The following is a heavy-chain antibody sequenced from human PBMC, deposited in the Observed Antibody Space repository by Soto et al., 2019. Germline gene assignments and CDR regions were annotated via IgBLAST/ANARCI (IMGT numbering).Heavy chain of an antibody. V-gene: IGHV3-74*01. CDR2: INSDGSST. J-gene: IGHJ5*02. CDR3: ARDHANCGGDCYTNLFDP. Sequence: GGSLRLSCAASGFTFTSHWMHLVRQAPGKGLVWVSRINSDGSSTSYADSVKGRFTISRDNAKNTLYLQMNSLRAEDTAVYYCARDHANCGGDCYTNLFDPWGQGTLVTVSS. D-gene: IGHD2-21*02. CDR1: GFTFTSHW.